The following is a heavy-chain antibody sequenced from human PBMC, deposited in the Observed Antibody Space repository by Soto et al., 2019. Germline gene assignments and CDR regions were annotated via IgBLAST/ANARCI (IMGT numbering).Heavy chain of an antibody. J-gene: IGHJ6*02. V-gene: IGHV1-46*01. CDR3: ASLIALAATRYYYGKDV. Sequence: ASVKVSCKASGYTFTSYYMHWVRQAPGQGLEWMGIINPSGGSTSYAQKLQGRVTMTRDTSTSTVYMELSSLRSEDTAVYYCASLIALAATRYYYGKDVWGQGTTVTVS. D-gene: IGHD6-19*01. CDR2: INPSGGST. CDR1: GYTFTSYY.